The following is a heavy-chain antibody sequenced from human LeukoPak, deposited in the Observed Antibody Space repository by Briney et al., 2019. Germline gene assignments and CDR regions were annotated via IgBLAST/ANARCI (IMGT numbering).Heavy chain of an antibody. CDR3: SRQETAYDILTPFDY. Sequence: PAGTLRLSCAASGFTFSSYSMNWVRQAPGKGLEWVSSISSSSSSIYYADPVKGRLPISRDNAKNSLFLQMNSLRAEDTAVYYFSRQETAYDILTPFDYWGQGTLVTVSS. V-gene: IGHV3-21*01. CDR2: ISSSSSSI. J-gene: IGHJ4*02. CDR1: GFTFSSYS. D-gene: IGHD3-9*01.